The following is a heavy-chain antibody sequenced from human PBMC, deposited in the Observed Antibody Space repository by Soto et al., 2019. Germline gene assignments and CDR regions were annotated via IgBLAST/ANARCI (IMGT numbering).Heavy chain of an antibody. CDR3: ARDALSSSGSYWFDY. CDR1: GFTFSDYY. CDR2: ISSSGSTI. Sequence: GGSLRLSCAASGFTFSDYYMSWIRQAPGKGLEWVSYISSSGSTIYYADSVKGRFTISRDNAKNSLYLQMNSLRAGDTAVYYCARDALSSSGSYWFDYWGQGTLVTVS. J-gene: IGHJ4*02. V-gene: IGHV3-11*01. D-gene: IGHD3-10*01.